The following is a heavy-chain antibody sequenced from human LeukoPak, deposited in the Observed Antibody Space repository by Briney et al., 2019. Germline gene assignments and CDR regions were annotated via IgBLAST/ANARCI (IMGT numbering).Heavy chain of an antibody. CDR3: TTYPGSYYIY. D-gene: IGHD3-10*01. Sequence: PGGSLRLSCAATGFTFSNAWRSWVRQAPGKGLEWVGRIKSKTDGGTTDYAAPVKGRFTISRDDSKNTLYLQMNSLKTEDTAVYSCTTYPGSYYIYWGQGTLVIVSS. V-gene: IGHV3-15*01. CDR1: GFTFSNAW. J-gene: IGHJ4*02. CDR2: IKSKTDGGTT.